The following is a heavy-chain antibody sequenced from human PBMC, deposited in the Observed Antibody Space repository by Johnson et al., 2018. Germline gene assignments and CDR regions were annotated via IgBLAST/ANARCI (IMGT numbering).Heavy chain of an antibody. CDR2: IYSGGST. J-gene: IGHJ6*02. V-gene: IGHV3-NL1*01. D-gene: IGHD2-15*01. CDR1: GFIFSDYS. CDR3: AKGIGYCRGGSCSSFAYYGMDV. Sequence: QVQLVQSGGGLVKPGGSLRLSCAASGFIFSDYSMNWVRQAPGKGLEWVSVIYSGGSTYYADSVRGRFTISRDNSKNTLYLQMNSLRAEDTAVYYCAKGIGYCRGGSCSSFAYYGMDVWGQGTTVTVSS.